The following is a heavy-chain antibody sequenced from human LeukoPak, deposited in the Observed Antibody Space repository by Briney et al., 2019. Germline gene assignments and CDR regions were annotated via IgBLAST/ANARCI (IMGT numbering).Heavy chain of an antibody. CDR2: ISGSGGST. CDR1: GFTFSSYA. J-gene: IGHJ4*02. Sequence: GGSLRLSCAASGFTFSSYAMSWVRQAPGKGLEWASAISGSGGSTYYADSVKGRFTISRDNSKNTLYLQMNSLRAEDTAVYYCAKDPGASGNYFDYWGQGTLVTVSS. D-gene: IGHD6-19*01. CDR3: AKDPGASGNYFDY. V-gene: IGHV3-23*01.